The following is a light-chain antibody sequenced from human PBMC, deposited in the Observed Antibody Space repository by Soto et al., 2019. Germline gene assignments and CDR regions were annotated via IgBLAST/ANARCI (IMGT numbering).Light chain of an antibody. J-gene: IGLJ1*01. V-gene: IGLV2-14*01. CDR2: EVS. CDR1: SSDIGGYNY. Sequence: QSALTQPASVSGSPGQSITISCTGTSSDIGGYNYVSWYQQHPGKAPKLMLYEVSNRPSGVSNRFSGFKSGNTASLTITGLQAEYEGDYYCNSYTSSSTPYVFGTGTKVTVL. CDR3: NSYTSSSTPYV.